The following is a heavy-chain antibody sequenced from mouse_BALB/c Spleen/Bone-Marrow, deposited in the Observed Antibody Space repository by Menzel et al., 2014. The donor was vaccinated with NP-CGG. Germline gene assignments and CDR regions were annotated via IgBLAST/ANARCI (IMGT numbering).Heavy chain of an antibody. CDR2: IRNKAYGYTT. CDR3: ARFPMDY. Sequence: EVQVVESGGGLVQPGGSLRLSCTTSGFTFTAYYMSWVRQPPGKALEWLAFIRNKAYGYTTEYSASVRGRFTISRDNSQSILYLQMNPLRAEDSATYYCARFPMDYWGQGTSGTGSS. J-gene: IGHJ4*01. V-gene: IGHV7-3*02. CDR1: GFTFTAYY.